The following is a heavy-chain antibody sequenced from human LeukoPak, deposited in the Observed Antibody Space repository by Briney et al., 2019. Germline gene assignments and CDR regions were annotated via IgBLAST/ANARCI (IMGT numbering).Heavy chain of an antibody. CDR2: ISAYNGNT. J-gene: IGHJ4*02. Sequence: ASVKVSCKASGYTFTSYGISWVRQAPGQGLEWMGWISAYNGNTNYAQKLQGRVTMTTDTSTSTDYMELRSLRSDDTAVYYCASSYCSGGSCPGDFDYWGQGTLVTVSS. D-gene: IGHD2-15*01. CDR1: GYTFTSYG. V-gene: IGHV1-18*01. CDR3: ASSYCSGGSCPGDFDY.